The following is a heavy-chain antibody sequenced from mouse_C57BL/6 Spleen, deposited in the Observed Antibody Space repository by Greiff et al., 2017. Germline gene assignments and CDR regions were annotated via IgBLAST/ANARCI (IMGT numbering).Heavy chain of an antibody. CDR3: AVTTVVATDYYAMDY. CDR1: GYTFTSYW. D-gene: IGHD1-1*01. CDR2: IYPGSGST. Sequence: VQLQQPGAELVKPGASVKMSCKASGYTFTSYWLTWVKQRPGQGLEWIGDIYPGSGSTNYNEKFKSKATLTVDTSSSTAYMQLSSLTSEDSAVYYCAVTTVVATDYYAMDYWGQGTSVTVSS. V-gene: IGHV1-55*01. J-gene: IGHJ4*01.